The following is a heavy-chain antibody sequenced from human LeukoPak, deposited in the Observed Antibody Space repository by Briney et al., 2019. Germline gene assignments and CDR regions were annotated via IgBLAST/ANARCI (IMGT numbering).Heavy chain of an antibody. CDR1: GFTFSSYA. J-gene: IGHJ6*03. CDR3: ARSPPRSGYNLEYYYYMDV. CDR2: ISGGAAST. D-gene: IGHD3-3*01. V-gene: IGHV3-23*01. Sequence: GGSLRLSCAASGFTFSSYAMSWVRQAPGKGLEWVSSISGGAASTDYVDSVKGRFTISRDNSKNTLYLQMNSLRAEDTAVYYCARSPPRSGYNLEYYYYMDVWGKGTTVTVSS.